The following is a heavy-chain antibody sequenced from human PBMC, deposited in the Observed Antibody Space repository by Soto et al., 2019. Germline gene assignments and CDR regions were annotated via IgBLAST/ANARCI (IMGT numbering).Heavy chain of an antibody. Sequence: GASVKVSCKASGYTFTSYGISWVRQAPGQGLEWMGWISAYNGNTNYAQKLQGRVTMTTDTSTSTAYMELRCLRSDDTAVFYCARLLVTGGYDPNWFDPWGQGTLVTVSS. D-gene: IGHD5-12*01. J-gene: IGHJ5*02. CDR2: ISAYNGNT. CDR1: GYTFTSYG. CDR3: ARLLVTGGYDPNWFDP. V-gene: IGHV1-18*01.